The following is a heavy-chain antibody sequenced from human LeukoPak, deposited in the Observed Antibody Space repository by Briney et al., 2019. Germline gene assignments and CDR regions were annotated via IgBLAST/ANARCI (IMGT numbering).Heavy chain of an antibody. Sequence: PSETLSLTCTVSGGSISSGGYYWSWNRQHPGKGLEWIGYIYYSGSTYYNPSLKSRVTMSVDTSKNQFSLKLSSVTAADTAVYYCARDRSGWSDYWGQGTLVTVSS. D-gene: IGHD6-19*01. CDR2: IYYSGST. V-gene: IGHV4-31*03. CDR1: GGSISSGGYY. CDR3: ARDRSGWSDY. J-gene: IGHJ4*02.